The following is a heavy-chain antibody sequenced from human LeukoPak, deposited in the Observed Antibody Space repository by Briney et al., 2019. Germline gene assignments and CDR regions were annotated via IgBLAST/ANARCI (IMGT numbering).Heavy chain of an antibody. J-gene: IGHJ4*02. Sequence: PSETLSLTCNVSGGSINSGGYYWSWIRQSPGKGLEWIGYIYYSGSTYYSPSLRSRITMSVDTSKSQFSLKLTSVTAADTAVYYCARLGGYYDYWGQGTLVTVSS. V-gene: IGHV4-31*03. CDR2: IYYSGST. CDR1: GGSINSGGYY. CDR3: ARLGGYYDY. D-gene: IGHD3-22*01.